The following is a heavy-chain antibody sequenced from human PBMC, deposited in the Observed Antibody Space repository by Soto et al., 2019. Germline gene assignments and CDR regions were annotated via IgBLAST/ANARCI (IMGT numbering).Heavy chain of an antibody. CDR3: ASTVLLWFGELLPRLGNWFDP. D-gene: IGHD3-10*01. CDR2: IYYSGST. Sequence: PSETLSLTCTVSGDSFSSSGYYWAWIRQPPGKGQEWIGSIYYSGSTYYNPSLKSRVTISVDTSKNQFSLKLSSVTAADTAVYYCASTVLLWFGELLPRLGNWFDPWGQGTLVTVS. V-gene: IGHV4-39*01. J-gene: IGHJ5*02. CDR1: GDSFSSSGYY.